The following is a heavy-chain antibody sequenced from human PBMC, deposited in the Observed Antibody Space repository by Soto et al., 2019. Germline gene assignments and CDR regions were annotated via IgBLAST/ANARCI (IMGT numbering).Heavy chain of an antibody. J-gene: IGHJ3*02. Sequence: SETLSLTCTVSGGSISSGGYYWSWIRQHPGKGLEWIGYIYYSGSTYYNPSLKSRVTISVDTSKNQFSLKLSSVTAADTAVYYCARHCGGDCPYDAFDIWAKGQWSPSPQ. V-gene: IGHV4-31*03. CDR2: IYYSGST. CDR1: GGSISSGGYY. D-gene: IGHD2-21*02. CDR3: ARHCGGDCPYDAFDI.